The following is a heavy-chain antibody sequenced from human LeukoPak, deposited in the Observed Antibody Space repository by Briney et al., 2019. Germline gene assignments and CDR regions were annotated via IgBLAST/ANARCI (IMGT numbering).Heavy chain of an antibody. Sequence: GGSLRLSFAASGFTFTAYLMSWVRQAPGKGLEWVDDIKHDGSEKYYVDSVKGRFTISRDNVKNSLFLQMNSLRAEDTAVYYCARVDTTSGMLAWGQGTLVTVSS. CDR1: GFTFTAYL. V-gene: IGHV3-7*03. CDR3: ARVDTTSGMLA. D-gene: IGHD5-18*01. CDR2: IKHDGSEK. J-gene: IGHJ5*02.